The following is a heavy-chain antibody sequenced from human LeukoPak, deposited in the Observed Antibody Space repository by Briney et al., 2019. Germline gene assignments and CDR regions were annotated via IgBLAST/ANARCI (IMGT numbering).Heavy chain of an antibody. Sequence: EASVKVSCKASGGTFSSYAISWVRQAPGQGLEWMGGIIPIFGTANYAQKFQGRVTMTRDTSTSTVYMELSSLRSEDTAVYYCARTPDRDSSGWKPIDYWGQGTLVTVSS. V-gene: IGHV1-69*05. CDR2: IIPIFGTA. J-gene: IGHJ4*02. CDR1: GGTFSSYA. CDR3: ARTPDRDSSGWKPIDY. D-gene: IGHD6-19*01.